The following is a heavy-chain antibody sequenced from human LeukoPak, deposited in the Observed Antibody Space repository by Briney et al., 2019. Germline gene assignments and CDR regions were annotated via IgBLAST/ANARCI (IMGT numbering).Heavy chain of an antibody. J-gene: IGHJ6*02. Sequence: SETLSLTCTVSGGSISSYYGSWIRQPPGKGLEWIGYIYYSGSTNYNPSLKSRVTISVDTSKNQFSLKLSSVTAADTAVYYCARHAPRGGGTTLKYYYYGMDVWGQGTTVTVSS. CDR3: ARHAPRGGGTTLKYYYYGMDV. D-gene: IGHD1-1*01. CDR2: IYYSGST. V-gene: IGHV4-59*08. CDR1: GGSISSYY.